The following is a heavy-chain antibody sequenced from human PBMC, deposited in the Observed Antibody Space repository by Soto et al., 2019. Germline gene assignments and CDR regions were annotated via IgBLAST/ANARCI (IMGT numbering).Heavy chain of an antibody. D-gene: IGHD1-1*01. V-gene: IGHV3-33*01. Sequence: QVQLVESGGGVVQPGRSLRLSCAASEFTFSRHGMHCVRHSPCKWLQWVGVIWSDGSNEVYADSVKCRFIISRDNSKHILYRQIHSLRAEDTAVYYCARERTFVDNRHNYMDVWVTGITITVSS. J-gene: IGHJ6*03. CDR3: ARERTFVDNRHNYMDV. CDR1: EFTFSRHG. CDR2: IWSDGSNE.